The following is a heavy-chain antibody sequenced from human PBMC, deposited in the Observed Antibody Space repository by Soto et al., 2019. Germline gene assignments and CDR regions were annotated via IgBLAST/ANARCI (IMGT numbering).Heavy chain of an antibody. CDR1: GFTFTRYS. Sequence: EVQLVESGGGLVKPGGSLRLSCAASGFTFTRYSMNWVRQAPGKGLEWVSSISSTTNYIYYGDSMKGRFTISRDNAKNSLYLEMNSLRAEDKAVDYCARESYDLTSNFDYWGQGTLVTVSS. CDR3: ARESYDLTSNFDY. V-gene: IGHV3-21*06. D-gene: IGHD5-12*01. CDR2: ISSTTNYI. J-gene: IGHJ4*02.